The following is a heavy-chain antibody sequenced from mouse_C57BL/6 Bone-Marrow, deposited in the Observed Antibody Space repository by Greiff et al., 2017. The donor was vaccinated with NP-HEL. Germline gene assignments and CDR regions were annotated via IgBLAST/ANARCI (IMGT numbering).Heavy chain of an antibody. V-gene: IGHV1-4*01. CDR1: GYTFTSYT. Sequence: QLQQSGAELARPGASVKMSCKASGYTFTSYTMHWVKQRPGQGLEWIGYINPSSGYTKYNQKFKDKATLTADKSSSTAYMQLSSLTSEDSAVYYCARSYYGSSYVDWYFDVWGTGTTVTVSS. CDR2: INPSSGYT. D-gene: IGHD1-1*01. CDR3: ARSYYGSSYVDWYFDV. J-gene: IGHJ1*03.